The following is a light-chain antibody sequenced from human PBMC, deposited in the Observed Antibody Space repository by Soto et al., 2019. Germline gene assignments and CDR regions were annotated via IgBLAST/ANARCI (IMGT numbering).Light chain of an antibody. CDR1: QSFNSIY. V-gene: IGKV3-20*01. CDR2: GAS. CDR3: HQYDSWT. J-gene: IGKJ1*01. Sequence: EIVLTQSPGTLSLSPGERATLSCRASQSFNSIYLAWYQQKPGQAPRPLIYGASSRATGIPDRFSGSGSGTDFTLTISRLEPEDFVVYYCHQYDSWTFGQGTKVDIK.